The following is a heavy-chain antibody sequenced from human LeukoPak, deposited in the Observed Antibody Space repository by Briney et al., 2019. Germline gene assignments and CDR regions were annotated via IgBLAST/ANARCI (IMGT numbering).Heavy chain of an antibody. J-gene: IGHJ4*02. CDR2: ISAYNGNT. Sequence: ASVKVPCKASGYTFTSYGISWVRQAPGQGLEWMGWISAYNGNTNYAQKLQGRVTMTTDTSTSTAYMELRSLRSDDTAVYYCARVNYYDSSGYYERPAVDYWGQGTLVTVSS. V-gene: IGHV1-18*01. D-gene: IGHD3-22*01. CDR3: ARVNYYDSSGYYERPAVDY. CDR1: GYTFTSYG.